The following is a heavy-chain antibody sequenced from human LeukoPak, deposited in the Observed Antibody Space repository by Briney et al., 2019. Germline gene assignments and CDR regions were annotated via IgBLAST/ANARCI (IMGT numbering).Heavy chain of an antibody. Sequence: GGSLRLFCAASGFSFSTTWMHWVRQVPGKGLVWVSRIQGDGSGIIYADSVKGRFTISRDNAKNTLYLQMNSLSDEDTAVYYCVRDWFLALDYWGQGTLVTVSS. CDR2: IQGDGSGI. CDR1: GFSFSTTW. D-gene: IGHD3-10*01. V-gene: IGHV3-74*01. J-gene: IGHJ4*02. CDR3: VRDWFLALDY.